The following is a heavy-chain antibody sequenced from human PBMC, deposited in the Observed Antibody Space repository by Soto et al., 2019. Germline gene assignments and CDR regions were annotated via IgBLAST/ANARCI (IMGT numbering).Heavy chain of an antibody. J-gene: IGHJ4*02. CDR2: INAGNGNT. Sequence: ASVKVSCKASGYTFTSYAMHWVRQAPGQRLEWMGWINAGNGNTKYSQKFQGRVTITRDTSASTAYMELSSLRSEDTAVYYCASRGPHDYGLDYWGQGTLVTVSS. V-gene: IGHV1-3*01. CDR1: GYTFTSYA. CDR3: ASRGPHDYGLDY. D-gene: IGHD3-16*01.